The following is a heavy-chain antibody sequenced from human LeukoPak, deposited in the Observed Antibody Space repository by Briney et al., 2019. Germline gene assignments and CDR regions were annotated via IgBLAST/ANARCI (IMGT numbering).Heavy chain of an antibody. J-gene: IGHJ3*01. CDR2: ITASGGHT. D-gene: IGHD2-2*01. CDR1: GFTFSDYA. V-gene: IGHV3-23*01. CDR3: ARGPRTLAGSL. Sequence: PGGSLRLSCAASGFTFSDYAMSWVRQAPGKGLEWVSTITASGGHTYYADSVKGRFTISRDNSKNTLYLQMNSLRAEDTAVYYCARGPRTLAGSLWGQGTMVTVSS.